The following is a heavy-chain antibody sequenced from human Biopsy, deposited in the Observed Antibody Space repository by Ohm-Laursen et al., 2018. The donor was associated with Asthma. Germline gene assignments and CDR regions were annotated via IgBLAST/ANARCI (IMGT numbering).Heavy chain of an antibody. J-gene: IGHJ4*02. CDR2: ISYTGST. Sequence: SETLSLTCTVSGGSIKSRGNYWSWIRQRPGKGLEWIATISYTGSTYYNPSLKSRVTISVDTSKNQFSLKLSSVTAADTAVYYCARHSGNYYAQLNYWGQGTLVTVSS. V-gene: IGHV4-39*01. D-gene: IGHD1-26*01. CDR3: ARHSGNYYAQLNY. CDR1: GGSIKSRGNY.